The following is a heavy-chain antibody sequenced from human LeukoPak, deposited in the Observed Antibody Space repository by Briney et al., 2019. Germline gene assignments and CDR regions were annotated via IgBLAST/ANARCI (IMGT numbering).Heavy chain of an antibody. D-gene: IGHD3-10*01. J-gene: IGHJ4*02. Sequence: PSETLSLTCTVSGYSISSGYYWGWIRQPPGKGLEWIGSIYHSGSTYYDPSLKSRVTISVDTSKNQFSLKLSSVTAADTAVYYCASLMGRGVLGYWGQGTLVTVSS. CDR3: ASLMGRGVLGY. V-gene: IGHV4-38-2*02. CDR2: IYHSGST. CDR1: GYSISSGYY.